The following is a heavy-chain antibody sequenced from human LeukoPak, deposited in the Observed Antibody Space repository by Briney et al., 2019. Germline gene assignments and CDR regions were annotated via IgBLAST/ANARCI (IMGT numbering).Heavy chain of an antibody. V-gene: IGHV6-1*01. CDR1: GDSVSSNSAA. CDR3: GRAAPVTKDHFMDV. Sequence: SQTLSLTCAISGDSVSSNSAAWNWIRQSPSRGLEWLGRTYYRSKWYNNYAVCVISRITINPDTSKNHLSLQLSSVAPDETSVYYCGRAAPVTKDHFMDVRRKGTTVTV. CDR2: TYYRSKWYN. J-gene: IGHJ6*03. D-gene: IGHD2-2*01.